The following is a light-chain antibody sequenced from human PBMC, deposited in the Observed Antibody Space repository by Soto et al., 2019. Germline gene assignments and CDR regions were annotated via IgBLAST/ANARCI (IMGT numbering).Light chain of an antibody. CDR3: GADHGSGSNFVVV. Sequence: QSVLTQPPSASASLGASVTLTCTLSSGYSNYKVDWYQQRPGKGPRFVMRVGTGGIVGSKGDGIPDRFSVLGSGLNRYLTIKNIQEEDECHYHCGADHGSGSNFVVVFGGGTKLTVL. CDR2: VGTGGIVG. J-gene: IGLJ2*01. CDR1: SGYSNYK. V-gene: IGLV9-49*01.